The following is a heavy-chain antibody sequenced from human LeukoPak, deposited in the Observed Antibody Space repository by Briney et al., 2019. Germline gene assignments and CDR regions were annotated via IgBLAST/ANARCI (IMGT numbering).Heavy chain of an antibody. CDR1: GFAFSSYV. CDR3: AKGLYYGSGSDYFDY. J-gene: IGHJ4*02. V-gene: IGHV3-30*18. D-gene: IGHD3-10*01. Sequence: PGGSLRLSCAASGFAFSSYVIHWVRQAPGKGLEWVAGISYDGSIKYYADSVKGRFTISRDNSKNTLSLQMNSLRADDTAVYFCAKGLYYGSGSDYFDYWGQGTLVTVSS. CDR2: ISYDGSIK.